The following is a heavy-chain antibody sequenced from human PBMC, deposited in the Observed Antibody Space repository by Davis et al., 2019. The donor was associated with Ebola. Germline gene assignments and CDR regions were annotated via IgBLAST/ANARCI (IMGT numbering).Heavy chain of an antibody. CDR2: IYTSGST. CDR3: ARVPFTIFGVVDYYMDV. J-gene: IGHJ6*03. Sequence: PSETLSLTCTVSGGSISSYYWSWIRQPAGKGLEWIGRIYTSGSTNYNPSLKSRVTMSVDTSKNQFSLKLSSVTAADTAVYYCARVPFTIFGVVDYYMDVWGKGTTVTVSS. D-gene: IGHD3-3*01. CDR1: GGSISSYY. V-gene: IGHV4-4*07.